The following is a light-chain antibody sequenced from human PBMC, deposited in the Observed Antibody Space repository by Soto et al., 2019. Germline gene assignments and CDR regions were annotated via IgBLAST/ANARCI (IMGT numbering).Light chain of an antibody. CDR2: KAS. CDR1: QSISSW. V-gene: IGKV1-5*03. Sequence: EIQMTQSPSTLSASVGDRVTITCRASQSISSWLAWYQQKPGKAPKLLIYKASSLESGVPSRFSGSGSGTEFTLTMCSLHPDDFSTYYCQQYNPYSAFGQGTKLEIK. CDR3: QQYNPYSA. J-gene: IGKJ1*01.